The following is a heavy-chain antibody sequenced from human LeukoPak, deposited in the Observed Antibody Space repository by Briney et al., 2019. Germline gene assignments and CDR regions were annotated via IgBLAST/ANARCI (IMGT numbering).Heavy chain of an antibody. CDR3: ATTFYL. CDR1: GFTVTSNW. Sequence: PGGSLRLSCAASGFTVTSNWIHWVRQAPGKGLVWVSRIDDSGSGTSYADSVKGRFTISRDTAKNTVYLQMNSLRVDDTAVYYCATTFYLWGQGTLVTVSS. V-gene: IGHV3-74*01. D-gene: IGHD2/OR15-2a*01. CDR2: IDDSGSGT. J-gene: IGHJ5*02.